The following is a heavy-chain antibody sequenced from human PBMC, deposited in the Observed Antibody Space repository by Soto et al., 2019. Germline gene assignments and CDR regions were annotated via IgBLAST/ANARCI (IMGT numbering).Heavy chain of an antibody. J-gene: IGHJ6*02. CDR2: IYYSGST. CDR3: ASGAAMVTAFGYGMDV. Sequence: SETLSLTCTVSGGSISSSSYYWGWIRQPPGKGLEWIGSIYYSGSTYYNPSLKSRVTISVDTSKNQFSLKLSSVTAADTAVYYCASGAAMVTAFGYGMDVWGQGTTVTVSS. CDR1: GGSISSSSYY. V-gene: IGHV4-39*01. D-gene: IGHD5-18*01.